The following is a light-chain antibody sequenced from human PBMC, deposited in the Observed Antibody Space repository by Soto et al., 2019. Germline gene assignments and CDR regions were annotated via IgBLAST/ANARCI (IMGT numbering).Light chain of an antibody. CDR2: LNSDGSH. CDR1: SEHSRFS. V-gene: IGLV4-69*01. J-gene: IGLJ2*01. CDR3: QTWGRGIVV. Sequence: QLVLTQSPSASASLGASVTLTCTLTSEHSRFSIAWHQQQPEKGPRYLMRLNSDGSHANGDGIPDRFSGSSSGAERYLTISSLQSEDEAVYYCQTWGRGIVVFGGGTQLTVL.